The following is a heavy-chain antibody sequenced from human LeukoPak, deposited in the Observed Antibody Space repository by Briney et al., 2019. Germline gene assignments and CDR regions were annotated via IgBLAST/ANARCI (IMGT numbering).Heavy chain of an antibody. J-gene: IGHJ4*02. CDR1: GFTVSRKY. V-gene: IGHV3-66*02. D-gene: IGHD3-3*01. Sequence: GGSLRLSCAASGFTVSRKYMSWVRQAPGKGLEWVSVIYSGGDTYYTDSVKGRFTISRDNSKNTLYLQMNSLRAEDTAVYYCARHSNNAFWSGKSHFDYWGQGTLVTVSS. CDR3: ARHSNNAFWSGKSHFDY. CDR2: IYSGGDT.